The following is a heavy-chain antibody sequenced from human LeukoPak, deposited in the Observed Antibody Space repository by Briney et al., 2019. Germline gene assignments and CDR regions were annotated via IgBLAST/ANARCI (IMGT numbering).Heavy chain of an antibody. CDR2: INPNSGNK. CDR3: ARGPQWRGDYYYMDV. Sequence: ASVKVSCKASGYSFTNFGINWVRPATGQGLEWMGWINPNSGNKGYAQKFQGRVTMTMNTSITTAYMELSSLRSEDTAVYYCARGPQWRGDYYYMDVWGRGTTVTVSS. V-gene: IGHV1-8*01. D-gene: IGHD6-19*01. CDR1: GYSFTNFG. J-gene: IGHJ6*03.